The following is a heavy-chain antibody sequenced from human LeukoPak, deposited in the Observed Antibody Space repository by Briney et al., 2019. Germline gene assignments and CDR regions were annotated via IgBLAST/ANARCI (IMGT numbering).Heavy chain of an antibody. J-gene: IGHJ6*02. V-gene: IGHV1-18*01. Sequence: ASVKVSCKASGYTFTSYGSSWVRQAPGQGLEWMGWSSAYNGNTNYAQKLQGRVTMTTDTSTSTAYMELRSLRSDDTAVYYCARSCSGGSRTYYYYYGMDVWGQGTTVTVFS. CDR3: ARSCSGGSRTYYYYYGMDV. D-gene: IGHD2-15*01. CDR1: GYTFTSYG. CDR2: SSAYNGNT.